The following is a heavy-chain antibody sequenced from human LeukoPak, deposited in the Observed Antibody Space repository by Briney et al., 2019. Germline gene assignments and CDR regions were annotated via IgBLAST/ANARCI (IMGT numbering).Heavy chain of an antibody. V-gene: IGHV1-18*01. CDR2: ISAYNGNT. CDR3: ARGSSITMIVVPESSAFDI. Sequence: ASMKVSCKASGYTFTSYGISWVRQAPGQGLEWMGWISAYNGNTNYAQKLQGRVIMTTDTSTSTAYMELRSLRSDDTAVYYCARGSSITMIVVPESSAFDIWGQGTMVTVSS. CDR1: GYTFTSYG. D-gene: IGHD3-22*01. J-gene: IGHJ3*02.